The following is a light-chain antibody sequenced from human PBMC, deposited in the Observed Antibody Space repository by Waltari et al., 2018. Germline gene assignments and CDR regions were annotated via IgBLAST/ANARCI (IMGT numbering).Light chain of an antibody. J-gene: IGKJ1*01. Sequence: DIVLTQSPDSLAVSLGERATVHFKPSKSVLHSSNNWYYLAWYQQKPGQPPKLLVPWVSTRESGVPDRISGSGSGTDFNLTISNLQAEDVGIYYCQQYYSLPRTFGQGTKVQIK. CDR2: WVS. CDR3: QQYYSLPRT. CDR1: KSVLHSSNNWYY. V-gene: IGKV4-1*01.